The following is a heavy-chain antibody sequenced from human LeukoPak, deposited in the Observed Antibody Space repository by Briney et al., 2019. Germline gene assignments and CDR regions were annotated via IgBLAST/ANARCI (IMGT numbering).Heavy chain of an antibody. CDR3: AKAIDWGRFDL. J-gene: IGHJ2*01. Sequence: GGSLRLSCVASGFTFSSHGMDWVRQAPGMGLEWVSGVSPSGDITYYADSVKGQFAISRDNSRNTVYFQLNSLRADDTAVYYCAKAIDWGRFDLWGRGTLVTVSS. D-gene: IGHD7-27*01. CDR1: GFTFSSHG. V-gene: IGHV3-23*01. CDR2: VSPSGDIT.